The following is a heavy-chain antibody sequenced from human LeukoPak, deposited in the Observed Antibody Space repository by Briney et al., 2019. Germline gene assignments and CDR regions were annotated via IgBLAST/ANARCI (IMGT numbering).Heavy chain of an antibody. D-gene: IGHD4-17*01. J-gene: IGHJ5*02. Sequence: ASVNVSCKASGYTFTIYDINWVRQATGQGLEWMGWMNPNSGNTGYAQKFQGRVTMTRNTSISTAYMELSSLRSEDTAVYYCASGSYGDYFWFDPWGQGTLVTVSS. CDR2: MNPNSGNT. V-gene: IGHV1-8*01. CDR3: ASGSYGDYFWFDP. CDR1: GYTFTIYD.